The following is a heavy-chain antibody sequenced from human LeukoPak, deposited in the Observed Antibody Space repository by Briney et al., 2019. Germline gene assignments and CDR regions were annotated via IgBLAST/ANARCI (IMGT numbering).Heavy chain of an antibody. J-gene: IGHJ4*02. CDR2: IIPILGTA. CDR1: GDTFSRYA. V-gene: IGHV1-69*05. CDR3: ASLAYDILTGYTRPPFSPFDY. D-gene: IGHD3-9*01. Sequence: SVKVSCKAPGDTFSRYAISWVRQAPGQGLKWMGGIIPILGTANYAQKFEGRVTITTDESTSAAHMELSSLRSEDSAVYYCASLAYDILTGYTRPPFSPFDYWGQGTLVTVSS.